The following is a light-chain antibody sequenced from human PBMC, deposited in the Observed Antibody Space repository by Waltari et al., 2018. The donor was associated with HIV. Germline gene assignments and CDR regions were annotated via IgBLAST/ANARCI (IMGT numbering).Light chain of an antibody. CDR1: SWAIGTYNY. CDR3: RSYSRTNTWV. J-gene: IGLJ3*02. CDR2: DVN. Sequence: QSALPQPASVSGSPGPSLTISCTAPSWAIGTYNYVSLYQQPPGKAPKLIIFDVNNRPSGISDRFSGSKSANMASLTISGLQAADEADYYCRSYSRTNTWVFGGGTRLTVL. V-gene: IGLV2-14*03.